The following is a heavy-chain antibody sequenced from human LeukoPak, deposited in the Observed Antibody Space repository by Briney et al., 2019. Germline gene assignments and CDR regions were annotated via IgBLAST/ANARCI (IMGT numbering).Heavy chain of an antibody. CDR1: GGTFSSYA. V-gene: IGHV1-69*13. D-gene: IGHD3-9*01. J-gene: IGHJ6*03. CDR3: ARGPPDYDILTGYPGYYYYYMDV. CDR2: IIPIFGTA. Sequence: SVKVSCKASGGTFSSYAISWVRQAPGQGLEWMGGIIPIFGTANYAQKFQGRVTITADESTSTAYMELSSLRSEDTAVYYCARGPPDYDILTGYPGYYYYYMDVWGKGTTVTISS.